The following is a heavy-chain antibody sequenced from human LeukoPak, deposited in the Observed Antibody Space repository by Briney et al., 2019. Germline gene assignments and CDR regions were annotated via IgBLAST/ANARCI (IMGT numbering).Heavy chain of an antibody. D-gene: IGHD2-21*02. CDR1: GFTFSSYA. V-gene: IGHV3-30-3*01. CDR3: ARGGDCGGDCADYYFDY. CDR2: ISYDGSNK. J-gene: IGHJ4*02. Sequence: PGGSLRLSCAASGFTFSSYAMHWVRQAPGKGLEWVAVISYDGSNKYYADSVKGRFTISRDNSKNTLYLQMNSLRAEDTAVYYCARGGDCGGDCADYYFDYWGQGTLVTVPS.